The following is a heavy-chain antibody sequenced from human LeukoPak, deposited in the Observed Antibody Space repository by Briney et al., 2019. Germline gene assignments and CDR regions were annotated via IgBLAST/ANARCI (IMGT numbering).Heavy chain of an antibody. CDR2: IYWNDDK. CDR3: ALDYGSGREKINWFDP. V-gene: IGHV2-5*01. Sequence: SGPTLVKPTQTLTLTCTFSGFSLSTSGVGVGWIRQPPGKALEWLALIYWNDDKRYSPSLKSRLTITKDTSKNQVVLTMTNMDPVDTATYYCALDYGSGREKINWFDPWGQGTLVTVSS. CDR1: GFSLSTSGVG. D-gene: IGHD3-10*01. J-gene: IGHJ5*02.